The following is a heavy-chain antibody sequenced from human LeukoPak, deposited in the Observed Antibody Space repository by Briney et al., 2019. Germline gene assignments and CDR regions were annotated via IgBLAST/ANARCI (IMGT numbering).Heavy chain of an antibody. V-gene: IGHV1-46*01. Sequence: ASVKVSCKASGYTFTNYYMHWVRQASGQGLEWMGIINPSSGSTTYAQKFQGRVTMTRDTSTSTVYMELSSLRSEDTAVYYCARDVLTAAAAPGFDYWGQGTLVTVSS. CDR2: INPSSGST. CDR3: ARDVLTAAAAPGFDY. CDR1: GYTFTNYY. J-gene: IGHJ4*02. D-gene: IGHD6-13*01.